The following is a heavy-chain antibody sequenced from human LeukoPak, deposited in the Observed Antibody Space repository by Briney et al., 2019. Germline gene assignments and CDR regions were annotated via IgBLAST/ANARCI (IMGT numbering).Heavy chain of an antibody. J-gene: IGHJ4*02. CDR3: ARYPKGYCSGGSCYPGEHYFDY. Sequence: GGSLRLSCAASGFTFSSYSMNWVRQAPGKGLEWVSCISSSRSYIYYADSVKGRFTISRDNAKKSLFLQMNSLRAEDTAVYYCARYPKGYCSGGSCYPGEHYFDYWGQGTLVTVSS. CDR2: ISSSRSYI. D-gene: IGHD2-15*01. CDR1: GFTFSSYS. V-gene: IGHV3-21*01.